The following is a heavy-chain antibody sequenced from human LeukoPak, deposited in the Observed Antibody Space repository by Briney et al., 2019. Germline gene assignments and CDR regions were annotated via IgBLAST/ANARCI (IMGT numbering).Heavy chain of an antibody. CDR1: GFTFSSYE. J-gene: IGHJ5*02. V-gene: IGHV3-48*03. CDR2: ISSSGSTI. D-gene: IGHD2-15*01. Sequence: GGSPRLSCAASGFTFSSYEMNWVRQAPGKGLEWVSYISSSGSTIYYADSVKGRFTISRDNAKNSLYLQMNSLRAEDTAVYYCARGLRATYCSGGSCYSAVHWFDPWGQGTLVTVSS. CDR3: ARGLRATYCSGGSCYSAVHWFDP.